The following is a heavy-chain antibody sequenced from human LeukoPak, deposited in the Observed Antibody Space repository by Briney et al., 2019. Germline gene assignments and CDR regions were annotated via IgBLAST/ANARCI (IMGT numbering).Heavy chain of an antibody. CDR1: GGTFSSYA. Sequence: SVKVSCKASGGTFSSYAISWVRQAPGQGLEWMGRIIPILGIANYAQKFQGRVTITADKSTSTAYMELSSLRSEDTAVYYCARSSFIAARPYGMDVWGQGTTVTVSS. V-gene: IGHV1-69*04. J-gene: IGHJ6*02. CDR2: IIPILGIA. D-gene: IGHD6-6*01. CDR3: ARSSFIAARPYGMDV.